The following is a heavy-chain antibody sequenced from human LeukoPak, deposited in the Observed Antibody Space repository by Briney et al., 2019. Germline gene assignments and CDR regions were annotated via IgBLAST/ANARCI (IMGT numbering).Heavy chain of an antibody. D-gene: IGHD3-3*01. CDR3: ARVLNYDFWSGYYFDY. Sequence: ASVKVSCKASGYTFTSYFMHWMRQAPGQGPEWMGIINPRGGSTEYSHKFQGRLTMTSDTSTSTVYMELNSLRSEDTAVYYCARVLNYDFWSGYYFDYWGQGTLVTVSS. V-gene: IGHV1-46*01. CDR1: GYTFTSYF. J-gene: IGHJ4*02. CDR2: INPRGGST.